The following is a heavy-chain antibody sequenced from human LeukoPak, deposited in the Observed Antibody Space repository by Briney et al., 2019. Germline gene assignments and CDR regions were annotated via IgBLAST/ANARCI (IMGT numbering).Heavy chain of an antibody. CDR2: IGGGGTFI. J-gene: IGHJ4*02. V-gene: IGHV3-48*01. CDR1: GFTFRTYS. CDR3: ARRRGSWSFDY. Sequence: GGSLRLSCSASGFTFRTYSMNWVRQAPGKGLEWVAHIGGGGTFIYYADSVKGRFTISRDNDKNSLYLQMNSLRAEDTAVYYCARRRGSWSFDYWGQGTLVTVSS. D-gene: IGHD6-13*01.